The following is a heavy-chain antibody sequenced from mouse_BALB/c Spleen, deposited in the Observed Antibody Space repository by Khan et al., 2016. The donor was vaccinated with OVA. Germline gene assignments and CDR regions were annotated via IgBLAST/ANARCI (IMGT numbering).Heavy chain of an antibody. CDR2: IYPGNSDT. V-gene: IGHV1-5*01. CDR3: TRFGYLFAY. D-gene: IGHD2-2*01. Sequence: EVQLQQSGTVLARPGTSVKMSCKASGYTFTSYWMHWVKQRPGQGLDWIGAIYPGNSDTSYNQKFTVKAKLTSVTSTSTAYMELSSLTNEDSAVYYCTRFGYLFAYWGQGTLVTVSA. CDR1: GYTFTSYW. J-gene: IGHJ3*01.